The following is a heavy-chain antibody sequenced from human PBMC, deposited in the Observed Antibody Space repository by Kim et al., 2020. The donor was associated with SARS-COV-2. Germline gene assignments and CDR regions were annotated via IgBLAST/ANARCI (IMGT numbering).Heavy chain of an antibody. J-gene: IGHJ4*02. CDR3: ASLGRQTFKIWDY. CDR1: GFTFGSYA. D-gene: IGHD3-16*01. V-gene: IGHV3-30*04. Sequence: GGSLRLSCAASGFTFGSYAMHWVRQAPGKGLEWVAAISYDGGDKSYADSVKGRFTISRDNSKNTVYLQMNSLRPEDTAVYFCASLGRQTFKIWDYWGQGTLVTVSS. CDR2: ISYDGGDK.